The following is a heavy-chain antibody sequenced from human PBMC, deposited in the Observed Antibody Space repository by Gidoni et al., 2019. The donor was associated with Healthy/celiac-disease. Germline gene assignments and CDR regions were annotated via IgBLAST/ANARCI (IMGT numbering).Heavy chain of an antibody. CDR1: GGSFSGYY. Sequence: QVQLQQWRAGLLKPSETLSLTCSVYGGSFSGYYWSWIRQPPGKGLEWIGEINHSGSTNYNPSLKSRVTISVDTSKNQFSLKLSSVTAADTAVYYCARGRIYCSSTSCPFDYWGQGTLVTISS. V-gene: IGHV4-34*01. D-gene: IGHD2-2*01. J-gene: IGHJ4*02. CDR2: INHSGST. CDR3: ARGRIYCSSTSCPFDY.